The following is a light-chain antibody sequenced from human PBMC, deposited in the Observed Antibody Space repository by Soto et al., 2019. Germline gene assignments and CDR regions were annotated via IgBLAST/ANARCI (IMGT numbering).Light chain of an antibody. V-gene: IGKV3-11*01. CDR2: DAS. J-gene: IGKJ1*01. CDR1: QSVSSY. Sequence: EFVLTQSPATLSLSPGERATLSCRASQSVSSYLAWYQQKPGQAPRLLIYDASNRATGIPARFSGTGSGTDFTLTISSLQPEDFALYYCQQDYNLRTFGQGTKVDIK. CDR3: QQDYNLRT.